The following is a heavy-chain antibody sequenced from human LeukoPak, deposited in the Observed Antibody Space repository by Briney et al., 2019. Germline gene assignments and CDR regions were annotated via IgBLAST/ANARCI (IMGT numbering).Heavy chain of an antibody. D-gene: IGHD6-13*01. J-gene: IGHJ1*01. CDR1: GFTFSTYG. V-gene: IGHV3-30*18. CDR3: AKDTSTWYYRYFQH. CDR2: ISYDGSNK. Sequence: PGGSLRLSCAASGFTFSTYGMHWVRQAPGKGLEWVAVISYDGSNKPHADSVKGRFTISRDNSKNTLYLQMNSLRPEDTAVYYCAKDTSTWYYRYFQHWGQGTLVTVSS.